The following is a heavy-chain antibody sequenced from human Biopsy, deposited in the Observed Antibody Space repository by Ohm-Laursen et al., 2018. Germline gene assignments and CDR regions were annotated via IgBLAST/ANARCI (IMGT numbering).Heavy chain of an antibody. CDR3: AADINVWNVNY. D-gene: IGHD1-1*01. J-gene: IGHJ4*02. V-gene: IGHV1-24*01. CDR1: GYAVTEFS. Sequence: ASVKVSCKVSGYAVTEFSMHWVRQAPGKGLEWMGGFAPENGKTVYAQNFQARVSLTEDTSTDTAYMELRSLRSEDTAVYYCAADINVWNVNYWGQGTQATVSS. CDR2: FAPENGKT.